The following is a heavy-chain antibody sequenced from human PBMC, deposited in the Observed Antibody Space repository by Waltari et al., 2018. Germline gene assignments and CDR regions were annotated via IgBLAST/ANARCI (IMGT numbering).Heavy chain of an antibody. CDR3: ARDLDGDSNLDF. D-gene: IGHD2-21*02. V-gene: IGHV3-72*01. CDR2: SRSRSRNYVT. Sequence: EVQLVESGGGLVQPGGSMRRPCAASGFPFKDYDMDWVRQAPDKRLEWVGRSRSRSRNYVTEYAASVKGRFSLFRDDSENSVHLQMTSLNIEDTAVYYCARDLDGDSNLDFWGQGTRVAVSS. J-gene: IGHJ4*02. CDR1: GFPFKDYD.